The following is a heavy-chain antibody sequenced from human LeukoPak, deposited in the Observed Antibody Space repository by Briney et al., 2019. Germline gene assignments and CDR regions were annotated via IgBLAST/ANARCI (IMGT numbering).Heavy chain of an antibody. CDR2: IYYSGST. CDR3: ASSGTYNWNLGP. J-gene: IGHJ5*02. D-gene: IGHD1-20*01. CDR1: GGSISSSDYY. V-gene: IGHV4-61*05. Sequence: SETLSLTCTVSGGSISSSDYYWGWIRQPPGKGLEWIGYIYYSGSTNYNPSLKSRVTISVDTSKNQFSLKLSSVTAADTAVYYCASSGTYNWNLGPWGWGTLVTVSS.